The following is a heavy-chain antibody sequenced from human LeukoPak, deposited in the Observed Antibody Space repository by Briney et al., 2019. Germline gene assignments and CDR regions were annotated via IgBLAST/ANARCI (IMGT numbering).Heavy chain of an antibody. J-gene: IGHJ4*02. CDR2: IYPGDSDT. V-gene: IGHV5-51*01. D-gene: IGHD1-20*01. CDR3: ARGSEGNWNLFAY. CDR1: GSSFTTYW. Sequence: GDPRNIPCKASGSSFTTYWIAWSRQLPGKGLEWMGIIYPGDSDTRYSPSFQGQVTISVDKSISTAYLQWSSLKASDTAMYYCARGSEGNWNLFAYWGQGTLVTVSS.